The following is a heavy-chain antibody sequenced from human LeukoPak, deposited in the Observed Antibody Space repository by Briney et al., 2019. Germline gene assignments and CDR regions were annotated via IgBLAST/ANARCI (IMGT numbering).Heavy chain of an antibody. V-gene: IGHV1-24*01. Sequence: ASVKVCCKVSGYTLTELSMHWVRQAPGKGLEWMGGFDPEDGETIYAQKFQGRVTMTEDTSTDTAYMELSSLRSEDTAVYYCASAPRSAFGELLLDYWGQGTLVTVSS. D-gene: IGHD3-10*01. CDR3: ASAPRSAFGELLLDY. CDR1: GYTLTELS. CDR2: FDPEDGET. J-gene: IGHJ4*02.